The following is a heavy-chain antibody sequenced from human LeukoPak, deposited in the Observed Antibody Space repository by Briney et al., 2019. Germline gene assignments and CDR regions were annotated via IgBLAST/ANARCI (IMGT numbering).Heavy chain of an antibody. CDR1: GYTFTSYG. D-gene: IGHD1-26*01. CDR2: ISAYNGNT. J-gene: IGHJ4*02. Sequence: ASVKVSCKASGYTFTSYGISWVRQAPGQGLEWMGWISAYNGNTNYAQKLQGRVTITADESTSTAYMELSSLRSEDTAVYYCARGLSGSYPGAYWGQGTLVTVSS. V-gene: IGHV1-18*01. CDR3: ARGLSGSYPGAY.